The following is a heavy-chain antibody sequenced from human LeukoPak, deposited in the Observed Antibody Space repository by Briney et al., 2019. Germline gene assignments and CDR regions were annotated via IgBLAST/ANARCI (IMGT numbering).Heavy chain of an antibody. CDR3: ARWGSIAVARFDY. V-gene: IGHV4-59*12. CDR2: IYKTGST. J-gene: IGHJ4*02. CDR1: GGSISNYY. D-gene: IGHD6-6*01. Sequence: PSETLSLTCTVSGGSISNYYWSWLRQPPGKGLEGIGDIYKTGSTNYNPSLTSRVNISVDTSKKQFSLKQTHPTPPAPAWYYRARWGSIAVARFDYWGQGTLVTVSS.